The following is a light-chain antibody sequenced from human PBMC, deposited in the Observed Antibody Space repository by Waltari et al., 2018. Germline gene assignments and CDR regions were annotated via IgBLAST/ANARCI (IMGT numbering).Light chain of an antibody. J-gene: IGLJ2*01. CDR3: QVWDDTSDHPGV. CDR1: NIGRQS. CDR2: DNS. Sequence: SYVLTQPPSVSVAPGQTARKTCGGDNIGRQSVHWYQQRPGPAPILVIPDNSDRPSGIPDRFSGSKFGNTATLTISRVEGGDEADYYCQVWDDTSDHPGVFGGGTKVTVL. V-gene: IGLV3-21*02.